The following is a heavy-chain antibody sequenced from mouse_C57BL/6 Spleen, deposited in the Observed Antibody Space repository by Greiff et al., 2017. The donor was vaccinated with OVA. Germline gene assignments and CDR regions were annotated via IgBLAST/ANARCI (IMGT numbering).Heavy chain of an antibody. Sequence: VQLQQSGTELVKPGASVKLSCKASGYTFTSYWMHWVKQRPGQGLEWIGNINPSNGGTNYNEKFKSKATLTVDKSSSTAYMQLSSLTSEDSAVYYCARWGYYGSSIYAMDYWGQGTSVTVSS. V-gene: IGHV1-53*01. CDR2: INPSNGGT. CDR3: ARWGYYGSSIYAMDY. J-gene: IGHJ4*01. CDR1: GYTFTSYW. D-gene: IGHD1-1*01.